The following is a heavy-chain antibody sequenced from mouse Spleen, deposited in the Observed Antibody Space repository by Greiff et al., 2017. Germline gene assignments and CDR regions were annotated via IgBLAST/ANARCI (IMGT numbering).Heavy chain of an antibody. CDR3: ARRIYYGSSYLYAMDY. CDR1: GFSLTSYG. D-gene: IGHD1-1*01. CDR2: IWSGGST. V-gene: IGHV2-2*01. J-gene: IGHJ4*01. Sequence: EKLMESGPGLVQPSQSLSITCTVSGFSLTSYGVHWVRQSPGKGLEWLGVIWSGGSTDYNAAFISRLSISKDNSKSQVFFKMNSLQADDTAIYYCARRIYYGSSYLYAMDYWGQGTSVTVSS.